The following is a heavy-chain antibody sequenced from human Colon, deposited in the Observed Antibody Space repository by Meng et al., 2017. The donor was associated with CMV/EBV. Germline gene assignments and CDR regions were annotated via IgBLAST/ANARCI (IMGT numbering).Heavy chain of an antibody. Sequence: ASVKVSCKVSGYTLTGLYMHWVRQAPGEGLEWRGGFDPEDGETIYAQKFQGRVTMTYDTSTDTAYMELSSLRSEDTAVSYCATGISTVTTFLGYWGQGTLVTVSS. D-gene: IGHD4-17*01. CDR2: FDPEDGET. CDR3: ATGISTVTTFLGY. V-gene: IGHV1-24*01. CDR1: GYTLTGLY. J-gene: IGHJ4*02.